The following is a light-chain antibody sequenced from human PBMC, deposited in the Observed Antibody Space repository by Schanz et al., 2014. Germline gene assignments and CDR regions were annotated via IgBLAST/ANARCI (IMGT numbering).Light chain of an antibody. CDR2: DVS. Sequence: IQLTQSPSSLSASIGDRVTITCRASQGISSYLAWYQQKPGKAPKLLIFDVSILQSGVPSRFSGSGSGTDFTLTISSLQPEDFATYYCQQSYSTPRTFGQGTKLKIK. CDR1: QGISSY. J-gene: IGKJ2*01. V-gene: IGKV1-9*01. CDR3: QQSYSTPRT.